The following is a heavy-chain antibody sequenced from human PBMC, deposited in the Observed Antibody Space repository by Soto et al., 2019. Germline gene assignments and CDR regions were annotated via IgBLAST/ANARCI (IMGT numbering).Heavy chain of an antibody. D-gene: IGHD3-10*01. V-gene: IGHV1-69*02. CDR2: VNPIVSMS. J-gene: IGHJ4*02. CDR1: VDTFNFYS. Sequence: QVQLVQSGAEVKRPGSSVKVSCKASVDTFNFYSINWVRQAPGLGLEWMGRVNPIVSMSNYAQKFQGRVTMTAAKYTSTAYMELSSMRSEDTAIYYCASSYGSGYRAFDYWGQGALVTVSS. CDR3: ASSYGSGYRAFDY.